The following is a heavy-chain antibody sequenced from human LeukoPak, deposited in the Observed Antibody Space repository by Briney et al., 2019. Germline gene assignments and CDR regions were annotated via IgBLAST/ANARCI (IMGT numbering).Heavy chain of an antibody. V-gene: IGHV4-59*12. D-gene: IGHD3-3*01. Sequence: PSGTLSLTCTLSGGSISTYYWSWIRQPPGKGPEWIGYIYYSGSSSYNPSLKSRGTISVDTSKNQFSLKLSSVTAADTAVYYCARGSITVVPAFDIWGQGTMVTVSS. J-gene: IGHJ3*02. CDR1: GGSISTYY. CDR2: IYYSGSS. CDR3: ARGSITVVPAFDI.